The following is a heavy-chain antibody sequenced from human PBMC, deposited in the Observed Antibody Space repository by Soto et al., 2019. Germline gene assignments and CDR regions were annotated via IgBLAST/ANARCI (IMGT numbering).Heavy chain of an antibody. CDR2: ISVYSGNT. Sequence: ASVKVSCKASGDTFTNYGFSWVRQAPGQGLEWMGWISVYSGNTDYAQNVQGRVTMTTDTSTSTAYMELRSLRSDDTAVYYCARDRSPYYYDSSGYPHYWGQGTLVTVSS. V-gene: IGHV1-18*01. CDR1: GDTFTNYG. D-gene: IGHD3-22*01. J-gene: IGHJ4*02. CDR3: ARDRSPYYYDSSGYPHY.